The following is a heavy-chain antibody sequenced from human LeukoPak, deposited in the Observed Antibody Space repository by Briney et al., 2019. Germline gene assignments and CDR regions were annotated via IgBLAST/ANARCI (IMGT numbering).Heavy chain of an antibody. V-gene: IGHV1-2*02. J-gene: IGHJ4*02. Sequence: ASVKVSCKASGYSFTDYYMHWVRQAPGQGLEWMGWINPNSGGTNYAQKFQGRVTMTRDTSISTAYIELSRLRSDDTAVYYCARDFTTMVRGVIITFPDYWGQGTLVTVSS. D-gene: IGHD3-10*01. CDR1: GYSFTDYY. CDR2: INPNSGGT. CDR3: ARDFTTMVRGVIITFPDY.